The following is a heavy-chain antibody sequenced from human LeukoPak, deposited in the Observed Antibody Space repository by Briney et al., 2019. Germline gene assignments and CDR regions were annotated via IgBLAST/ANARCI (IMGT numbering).Heavy chain of an antibody. CDR2: INPNSGDT. CDR3: ARWGRGYSNDY. D-gene: IGHD5-18*01. V-gene: IGHV1-2*02. J-gene: IGHJ4*02. CDR1: AYTFTDYY. Sequence: ASVTVSFTASAYTFTDYYMHWVRQAPGQGLEWMGWINPNSGDTNYAQKFQGRVTMTRDTSISTTYMELSRLRSDDTAAYYCARWGRGYSNDYWGQGTLVTVSS.